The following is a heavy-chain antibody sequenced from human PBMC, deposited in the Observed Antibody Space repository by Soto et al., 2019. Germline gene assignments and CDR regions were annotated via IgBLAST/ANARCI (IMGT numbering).Heavy chain of an antibody. J-gene: IGHJ6*02. Sequence: VGSLRLSCAASGFTFSDYGMHWVRQAPGKGLEWVAVISYDGRKESYADSVKARFTISRDNSQNTLYLEMTSLRVDDTAVYYCAKDPPGGSNSYYYYGEDVWGQGTMVNVSS. D-gene: IGHD4-4*01. CDR3: AKDPPGGSNSYYYYGEDV. CDR1: GFTFSDYG. V-gene: IGHV3-30*18. CDR2: ISYDGRKE.